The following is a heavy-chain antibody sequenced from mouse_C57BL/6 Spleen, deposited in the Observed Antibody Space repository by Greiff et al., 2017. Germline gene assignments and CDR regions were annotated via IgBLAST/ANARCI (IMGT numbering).Heavy chain of an antibody. Sequence: VQLQQSGPELVKPGASVKMSCKASGYTFTYYNMHWVKQSHGKSLEWIGYINPNNGGTSYNQKFKGKATLTVNKSSSTAYMELRSLTSEDSAVYYCARFTTVVPYYAMDYWGQGTSVTVSS. CDR1: GYTFTYYN. CDR3: ARFTTVVPYYAMDY. J-gene: IGHJ4*01. CDR2: INPNNGGT. V-gene: IGHV1-22*01. D-gene: IGHD1-1*01.